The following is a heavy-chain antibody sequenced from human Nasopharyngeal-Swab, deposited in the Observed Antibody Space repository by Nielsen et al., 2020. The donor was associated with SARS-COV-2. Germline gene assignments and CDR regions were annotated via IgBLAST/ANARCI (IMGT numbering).Heavy chain of an antibody. CDR3: ARDGYASGIDY. CDR2: IYYSGST. V-gene: IGHV4-59*01. D-gene: IGHD3-16*01. Sequence: RQAPGKGLEWIGYIYYSGSTNYNPSLKSRVTISVDTSKNQFSLKVSSVTAADTAVYYCARDGYASGIDYWGQGTLVTVLL. J-gene: IGHJ4*02.